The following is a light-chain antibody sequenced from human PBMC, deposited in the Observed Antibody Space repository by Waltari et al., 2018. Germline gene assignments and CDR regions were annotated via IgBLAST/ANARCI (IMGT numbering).Light chain of an antibody. Sequence: DIQVTQSPSSLSASVVDRLTITCQASESISTFLNWYQQKPGKAPNFLIYRASNLQSGVPSRFSGSGSGTDFTLTITNLQPEDFATYYCQHSYSIPFTFGPGTTVDIK. CDR1: ESISTF. J-gene: IGKJ3*01. CDR3: QHSYSIPFT. V-gene: IGKV1-39*01. CDR2: RAS.